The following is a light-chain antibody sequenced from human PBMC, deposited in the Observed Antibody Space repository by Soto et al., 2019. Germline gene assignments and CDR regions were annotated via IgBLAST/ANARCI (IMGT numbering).Light chain of an antibody. CDR1: QSISSY. CDR3: QQSYSTPYS. V-gene: IGKV1-39*01. CDR2: AAT. Sequence: DIQMTQSPSSLSASVGDRVTITCRASQSISSYLNWYQQKPGKAPKFLIYAATSLQSGVPSRFIGSRSGTDFTLTINNLQPEDFATYYCQQSYSTPYSFGQGTKLEIK. J-gene: IGKJ2*03.